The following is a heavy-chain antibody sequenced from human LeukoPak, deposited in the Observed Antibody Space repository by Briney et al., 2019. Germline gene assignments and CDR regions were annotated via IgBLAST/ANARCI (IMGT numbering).Heavy chain of an antibody. D-gene: IGHD1-7*01. CDR3: ARVYSYNWNYRYFDY. V-gene: IGHV3-7*01. Sequence: GGSLRLSCAASGFTFSSYWMSWVRQAPGKGLERVANIKQDGSEKYYVDSVKGRFTISRDNAKNSLYLQMNSLRAEDTAVYYCARVYSYNWNYRYFDYWGQGTLVTVSS. CDR2: IKQDGSEK. CDR1: GFTFSSYW. J-gene: IGHJ4*02.